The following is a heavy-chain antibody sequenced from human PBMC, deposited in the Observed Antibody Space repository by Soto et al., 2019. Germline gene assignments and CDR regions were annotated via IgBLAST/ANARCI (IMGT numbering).Heavy chain of an antibody. CDR1: GGSISSGGYY. Sequence: LSLTCTVSGGSISSGGYYWSWIRQHPGKGLEWVGYIYYSGSTYYNPSLKSRVTISVDTSKNQFSLKLSSVTAADTAVYYCAREEVAYYDSGSYNWLDPWGQGALVTVSS. CDR3: AREEVAYYDSGSYNWLDP. J-gene: IGHJ5*02. CDR2: IYYSGST. D-gene: IGHD3-10*01. V-gene: IGHV4-31*03.